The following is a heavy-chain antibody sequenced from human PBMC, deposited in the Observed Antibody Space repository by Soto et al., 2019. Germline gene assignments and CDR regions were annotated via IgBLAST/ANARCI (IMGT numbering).Heavy chain of an antibody. D-gene: IGHD3-22*01. J-gene: IGHJ4*02. CDR2: ISAYNGNT. CDR3: ARVRGRYYYDSSGYLGGPPDY. CDR1: GYTCTIYG. V-gene: IGHV1-18*04. Sequence: VKVSCKASGYTCTIYGISGGLQSPLQGLDWMGWISAYNGNTNYAQKLQGRVTMTTDTSTSTAYMELRSLRSDDTAVYYCARVRGRYYYDSSGYLGGPPDYWGQGTLVTVSS.